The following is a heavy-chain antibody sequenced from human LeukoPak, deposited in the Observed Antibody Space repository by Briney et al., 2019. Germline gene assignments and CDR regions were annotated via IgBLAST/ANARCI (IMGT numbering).Heavy chain of an antibody. CDR3: ARRPYSDTSGRLSDV. Sequence: GGSLRLSCAASGFAFSSYNMDWVRQAPGKGLEWISYIGSSGSPTHYADSVGGRFTISRDNAKNSLYLQMNSLRDEDTAVYFCARRPYSDTSGRLSDVWGQGTTVTVSS. V-gene: IGHV3-48*02. CDR2: IGSSGSPT. D-gene: IGHD3-22*01. J-gene: IGHJ6*02. CDR1: GFAFSSYN.